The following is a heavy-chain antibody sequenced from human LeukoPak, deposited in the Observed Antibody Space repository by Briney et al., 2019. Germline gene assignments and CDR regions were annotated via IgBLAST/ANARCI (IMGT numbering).Heavy chain of an antibody. CDR2: TRYDESKT. D-gene: IGHD1-26*01. V-gene: IGHV3-30*02. CDR1: GFTFSNNG. CDR3: AKARYSGSPALDF. J-gene: IGHJ4*02. Sequence: GGSLRLSCAASGFTFSNNGMHWVRQPPGKGLEWVAFTRYDESKTFYGDSVRGRFTISRDNSKNTLYLQMNSLTTDDSAVYYCAKARYSGSPALDFWGQGTLATVSS.